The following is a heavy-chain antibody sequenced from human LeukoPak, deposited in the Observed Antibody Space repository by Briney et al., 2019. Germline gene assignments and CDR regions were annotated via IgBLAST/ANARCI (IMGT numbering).Heavy chain of an antibody. Sequence: SETLSLTCTVSSGSITSSSYYWGWIRQPPGKGLEWIGSIYYIGSTYYNPSLKSPVTISVDTSKNQISLNLTSVTAADTAVYYCARAIDAYGQYYFDYWGKGTTVTVSS. CDR1: SGSITSSSYY. CDR2: IYYIGST. V-gene: IGHV4-39*07. CDR3: ARAIDAYGQYYFDY. J-gene: IGHJ4*02. D-gene: IGHD2-21*01.